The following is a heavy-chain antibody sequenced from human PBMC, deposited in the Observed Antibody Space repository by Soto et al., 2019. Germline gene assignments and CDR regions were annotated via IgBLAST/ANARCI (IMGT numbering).Heavy chain of an antibody. CDR2: VIPDFATA. Sequence: QVQLVQSGAEVKKPGSSVKVSCKASGGTFSSYAISWVRQAPGQGLEWMGGVIPDFATADYAQKFRGRITVTADKPTSTVYMDLRTLRSEDTAVSYCARDPEGNYDSPGSYPPRYASWGQGTLVTVSS. CDR3: ARDPEGNYDSPGSYPPRYAS. CDR1: GGTFSSYA. J-gene: IGHJ5*02. D-gene: IGHD2-2*01. V-gene: IGHV1-69*06.